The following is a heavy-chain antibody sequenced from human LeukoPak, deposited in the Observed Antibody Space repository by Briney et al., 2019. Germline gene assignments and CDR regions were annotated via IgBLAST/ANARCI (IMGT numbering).Heavy chain of an antibody. CDR3: ASEGTTGTTWGPDY. V-gene: IGHV3-74*01. Sequence: GGSLRLSCAASRFTFNTYWMHWVRQAPGKGLVWVSRIDSDGNSTAYADSVKGRFTISRDNAKNTLYLQMNSLRAEDTAVYYCASEGTTGTTWGPDYWGQGTLVTVSS. D-gene: IGHD1-1*01. CDR2: IDSDGNST. J-gene: IGHJ4*02. CDR1: RFTFNTYW.